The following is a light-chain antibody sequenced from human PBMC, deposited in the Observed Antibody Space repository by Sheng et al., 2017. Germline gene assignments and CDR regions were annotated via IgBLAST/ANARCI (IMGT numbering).Light chain of an antibody. CDR2: AAS. J-gene: IGKJ2*03. Sequence: DIQLTQSPSSLSPSVGDRVIITCRASQDIYSSLAWYQQKPGQAPKLLIYAASRLESGVPSRFSGSGSGTDYTVTITSLQPEDFATYYCQQSYSIPQASFGQGTKLEIK. CDR3: QQSYSIPQAS. CDR1: QDIYSS. V-gene: IGKV1-NL1*01.